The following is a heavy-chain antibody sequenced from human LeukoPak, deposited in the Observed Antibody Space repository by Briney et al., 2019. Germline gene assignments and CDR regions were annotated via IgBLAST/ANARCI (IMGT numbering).Heavy chain of an antibody. D-gene: IGHD3-3*01. CDR1: GFTFSSYW. V-gene: IGHV3-74*01. CDR3: AKDGTYDFWSGYYTGSDY. Sequence: GGSLRLSCAASGFTFSSYWMHWVRQAPGKGLVWVSRINSDGSSTSYADSVKGRFTISRDNAKNTLYLEMNSLRAEDTAVYYCAKDGTYDFWSGYYTGSDYWGQGTLVTVSS. CDR2: INSDGSST. J-gene: IGHJ4*02.